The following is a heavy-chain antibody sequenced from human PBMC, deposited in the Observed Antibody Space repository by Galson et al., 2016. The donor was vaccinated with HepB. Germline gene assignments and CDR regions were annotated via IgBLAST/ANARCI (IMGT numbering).Heavy chain of an antibody. CDR2: VSYDGSHK. CDR1: GYSFSNHG. CDR3: AKGSSPYGMDV. J-gene: IGHJ6*02. V-gene: IGHV3-30*18. Sequence: SLRLSCAASGYSFSNHGVHWVRQAPGKGLEWVAVVSYDGSHKFYADSVKGRVIISRDDSKKTVDLQMNSLRAEDTGVYYCAKGSSPYGMDVWGQGTTVTVCS.